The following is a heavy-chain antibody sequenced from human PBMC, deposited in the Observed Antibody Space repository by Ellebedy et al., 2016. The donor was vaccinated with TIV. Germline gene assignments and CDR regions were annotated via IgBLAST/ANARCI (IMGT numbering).Heavy chain of an antibody. V-gene: IGHV4-59*01. CDR2: TYYSGST. Sequence: MPSETLSLTCTVSGDSIRSYYWSWIRQPPGQGLEWIGYTYYSGSTNYNPSLKSRVNISIDTSKNQCSLKLSSVTPADTAVYYCARREGYYGSGSYYANWGQGTLVTVSS. D-gene: IGHD3-10*01. J-gene: IGHJ4*02. CDR3: ARREGYYGSGSYYAN. CDR1: GDSIRSYY.